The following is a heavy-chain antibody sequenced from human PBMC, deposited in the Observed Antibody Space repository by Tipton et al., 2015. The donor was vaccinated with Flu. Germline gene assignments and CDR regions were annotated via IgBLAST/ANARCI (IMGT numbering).Heavy chain of an antibody. Sequence: TLSLTCTVSGGSISSGGYYWSWIRQHPEKGLEWIGYIYYSGSTYYNPSLKSRVTISVDTSKNQFSLKLSSVTAADTAVYYCATYQGACSSSSVLEIKDAFDIWGQGSMVTVSS. CDR3: ATYQGACSSSSVLEIKDAFDI. CDR1: GGSISSGGYY. CDR2: IYYSGST. V-gene: IGHV4-31*03. J-gene: IGHJ3*02. D-gene: IGHD6-6*01.